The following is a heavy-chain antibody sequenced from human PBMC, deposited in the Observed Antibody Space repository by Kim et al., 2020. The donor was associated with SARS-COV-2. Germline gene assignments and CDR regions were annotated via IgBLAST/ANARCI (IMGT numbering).Heavy chain of an antibody. V-gene: IGHV1-69*02. D-gene: IGHD1-26*01. Sequence: NDAQKFQGRVTITADTSTSTAYMELSSLRSEDTAVYYCATLSGSYSAFDIWGQWTMVTVSS. J-gene: IGHJ3*02. CDR3: ATLSGSYSAFDI.